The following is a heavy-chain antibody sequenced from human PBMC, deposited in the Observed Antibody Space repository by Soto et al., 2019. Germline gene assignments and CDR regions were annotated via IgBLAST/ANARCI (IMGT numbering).Heavy chain of an antibody. CDR1: GGSISNYY. CDR2: IYDSGST. V-gene: IGHV4-59*08. D-gene: IGHD2-21*02. J-gene: IGHJ4*02. CDR3: ARAMVVTQDWFSF. Sequence: SETLSLTCTVSGGSISNYYWSWLRQPPGKGLEWIGYIYDSGSTNYSPSLKSRITMSVDTSKTQFSLRLSSVTAADTAVYYCARAMVVTQDWFSFWGQGTLVPVAS.